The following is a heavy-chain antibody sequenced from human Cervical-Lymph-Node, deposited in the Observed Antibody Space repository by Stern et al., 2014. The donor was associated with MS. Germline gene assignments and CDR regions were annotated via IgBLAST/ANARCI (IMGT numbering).Heavy chain of an antibody. CDR2: ISAYNGNT. CDR3: ARDRAEPMIVVVNERKDAFDI. Sequence: QVQLVQSGAEVKKPGASVKVSCKASGYTFTSYGISWVRQAPGQGLEWMGWISAYNGNTNYAQKLQGRVTMTTDTSTSTAYMELRSLRSDDTAVYYCARDRAEPMIVVVNERKDAFDIWGQGTMVTVSS. J-gene: IGHJ3*02. V-gene: IGHV1-18*01. CDR1: GYTFTSYG. D-gene: IGHD3-22*01.